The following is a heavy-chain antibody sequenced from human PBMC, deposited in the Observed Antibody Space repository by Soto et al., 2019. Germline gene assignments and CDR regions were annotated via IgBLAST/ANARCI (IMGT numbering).Heavy chain of an antibody. V-gene: IGHV4-30-2*01. Sequence: QLQLQESGSGLVKPSQTLSLTCAVSGGSISSGGYSWSWIRQPPGKGLEWIGYIYHSGSTYYNPALKGRVTMSVDRSKNQFSLKLSSVTAADTAVYYCARRRGFPYYYGMDVWGQGTTVTVSS. CDR1: GGSISSGGYS. D-gene: IGHD5-12*01. J-gene: IGHJ6*02. CDR3: ARRRGFPYYYGMDV. CDR2: IYHSGST.